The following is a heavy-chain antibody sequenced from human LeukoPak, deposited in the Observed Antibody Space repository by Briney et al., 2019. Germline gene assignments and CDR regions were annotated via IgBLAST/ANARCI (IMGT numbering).Heavy chain of an antibody. Sequence: SEPLSLTCSLSGGPITEYYWSWIRQPPGKALEWIGYIYHTGSTNYSPSLKSRVTMSVDASRNQFSLKLVSVTAADTAVYYCARDRGTTGYYYLDSWGQGILVTVSS. CDR3: ARDRGTTGYYYLDS. CDR1: GGPITEYY. D-gene: IGHD1-26*01. CDR2: IYHTGST. V-gene: IGHV4-59*01. J-gene: IGHJ4*02.